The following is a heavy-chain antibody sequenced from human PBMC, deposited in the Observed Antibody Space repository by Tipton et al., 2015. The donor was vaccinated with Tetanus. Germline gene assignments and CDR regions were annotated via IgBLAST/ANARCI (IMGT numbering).Heavy chain of an antibody. CDR2: INPNSGGT. D-gene: IGHD6-19*01. CDR1: GYTFTGYY. CDR3: ARDDDPGAGAVAGTPLDY. J-gene: IGHJ4*02. V-gene: IGHV1-2*02. Sequence: QLVQSGAEVKKPGASVKVSCKASGYTFTGYYMHWVRQAPGQGLEWMGWINPNSGGTNYAQKFQGRVTMTRDTSISTAYMELSRLRSDDTAVYYCARDDDPGAGAVAGTPLDYWGQGTLVTVSS.